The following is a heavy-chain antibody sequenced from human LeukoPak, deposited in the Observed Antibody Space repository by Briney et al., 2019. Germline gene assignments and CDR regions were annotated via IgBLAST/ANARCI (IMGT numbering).Heavy chain of an antibody. D-gene: IGHD3-22*01. J-gene: IGHJ4*02. CDR2: INPNSGGT. CDR3: ARERRFRYYDSSGYYGFDY. CDR1: GYTFTGYY. Sequence: VKVSCKASGYTFTGYYMHWVRQAPGQGLEWMGRINPNSGGTNYAQKFQGRVTMTRDTSISTAYMELSRLRSDDTAVYYCARERRFRYYDSSGYYGFDYWGQGTLVTVSS. V-gene: IGHV1-2*06.